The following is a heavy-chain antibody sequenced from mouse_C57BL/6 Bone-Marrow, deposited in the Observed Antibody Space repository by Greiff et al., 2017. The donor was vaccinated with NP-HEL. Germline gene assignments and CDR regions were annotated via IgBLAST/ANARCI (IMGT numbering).Heavy chain of an antibody. Sequence: DVMLVESGGGLVKPGGSLKLSCAASGFTFSSYAMSWVRQTPEKRLEWVATISDGGSYTYYTDNVKGRFTISRDNAKNNLYLQMSHLKSEDTAMYYCAWGPGYAMDYWGQGTSVTVSS. CDR2: ISDGGSYT. CDR1: GFTFSSYA. CDR3: AWGPGYAMDY. J-gene: IGHJ4*01. V-gene: IGHV5-4*03.